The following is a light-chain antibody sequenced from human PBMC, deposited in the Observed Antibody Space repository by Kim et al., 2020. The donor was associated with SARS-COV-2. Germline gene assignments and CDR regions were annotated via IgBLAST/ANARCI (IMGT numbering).Light chain of an antibody. CDR3: QQYSDSRT. Sequence: EIVLTQSPGTLSLSPGERATLSCRASQTVSNNYLAWYQQKPGQAPRLLIYRASSRATGIPDRFSGSGSETDFTLTISRLEAEDFAMYYCQQYSDSRTFGQGTKVDIK. CDR1: QTVSNNY. CDR2: RAS. J-gene: IGKJ1*01. V-gene: IGKV3-20*01.